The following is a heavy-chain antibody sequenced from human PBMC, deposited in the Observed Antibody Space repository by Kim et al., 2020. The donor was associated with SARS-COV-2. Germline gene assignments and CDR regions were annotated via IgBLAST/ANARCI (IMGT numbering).Heavy chain of an antibody. CDR1: GFTFSNYA. V-gene: IGHV3-64*05. D-gene: IGHD3-10*01. J-gene: IGHJ4*02. Sequence: GGSLRLSCSASGFTFSNYAMHWVRQAPGKGLEYVSAISSVGGSTYYADSVKGRLTISRDNYKNMLYVQMSSLRVEDTAIYYCVTRNYYNSGSYYEGAPFVFWGQGTLVTVSS. CDR2: ISSVGGST. CDR3: VTRNYYNSGSYYEGAPFVF.